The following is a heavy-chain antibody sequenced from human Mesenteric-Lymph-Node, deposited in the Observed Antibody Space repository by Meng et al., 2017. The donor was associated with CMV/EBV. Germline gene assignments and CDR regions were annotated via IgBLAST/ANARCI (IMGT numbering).Heavy chain of an antibody. J-gene: IGHJ5*02. V-gene: IGHV4-39*01. CDR1: GDSISSFYY. CDR2: VHYTGST. Sequence: QLQRGESGPGQVKPSETLSLTCTVSGDSISSFYYWGWIRQPPGRGLEWIGSVHYTGSTYYSPSLKSRVTVSVDTSKNQFSLRLTSVTAADTAVYYCARPFPSWQSPRLDPFGAWGQGTLVTVSS. CDR3: ARPFPSWQSPRLDPFGA. D-gene: IGHD6-19*01.